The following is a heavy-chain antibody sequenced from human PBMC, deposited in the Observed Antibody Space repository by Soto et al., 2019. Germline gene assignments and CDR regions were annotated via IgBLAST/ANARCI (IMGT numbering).Heavy chain of an antibody. V-gene: IGHV3-72*01. CDR2: ARNKVSSYTT. J-gene: IGHJ4*02. D-gene: IGHD2-8*01. CDR1: GFTFSDHY. Sequence: GGSLRLSCAASGFTFSDHYMDWVRQAPGKGLEWVGRARNKVSSYTTAYAASVKGRFTISRDDSKNSLYLQMNSLKTEDTAVYFCARLMGTSFDFWGQGTLVTVSS. CDR3: ARLMGTSFDF.